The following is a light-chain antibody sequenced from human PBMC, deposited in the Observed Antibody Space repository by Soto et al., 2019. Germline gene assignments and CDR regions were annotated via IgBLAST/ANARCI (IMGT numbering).Light chain of an antibody. J-gene: IGLJ1*01. CDR1: SSNIGAGYD. Sequence: QSVLTQPPSVSGAPGQRVTISCTGSSSNIGAGYDVHWYQQLPGTAPKLLIYGNSNRPSGVPDRFSGSKSGTSASLAITGLQAGYEADYYCQSYDSSLSGYVFGTGTKLTVL. CDR2: GNS. CDR3: QSYDSSLSGYV. V-gene: IGLV1-40*01.